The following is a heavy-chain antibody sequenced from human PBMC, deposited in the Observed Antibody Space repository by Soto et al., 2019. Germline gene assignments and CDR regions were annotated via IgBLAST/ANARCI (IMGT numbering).Heavy chain of an antibody. J-gene: IGHJ5*02. V-gene: IGHV4-39*07. CDR2: INHSGST. CDR1: GGSIRSNIYY. D-gene: IGHD3-10*01. Sequence: PSETLSLTCSVSGGSIRSNIYYWGWIRQPPGKGLEWIGEINHSGSTNCNPSLKSRVTISVDTSKNQFSLKLSSVTAADTAVYYCARDRATMVRGVIPRWFDPWGQGTLVTVSS. CDR3: ARDRATMVRGVIPRWFDP.